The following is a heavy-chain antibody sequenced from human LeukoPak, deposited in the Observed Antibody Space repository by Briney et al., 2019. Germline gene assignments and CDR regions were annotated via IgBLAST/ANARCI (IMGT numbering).Heavy chain of an antibody. Sequence: SVKLSCKASGGTFSSYAISWVRQAPGQGLEWMGRIIPIFGTANYAQRFQGRVTITTDESTSTAYMELSSLRSEDTAVYYCAREVSYCTNGVCYGGYFQHWGQGTLVTVSS. J-gene: IGHJ1*01. V-gene: IGHV1-69*05. CDR3: AREVSYCTNGVCYGGYFQH. CDR1: GGTFSSYA. CDR2: IIPIFGTA. D-gene: IGHD2-8*01.